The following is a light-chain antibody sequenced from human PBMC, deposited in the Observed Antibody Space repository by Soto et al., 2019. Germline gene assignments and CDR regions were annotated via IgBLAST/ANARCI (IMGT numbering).Light chain of an antibody. V-gene: IGKV1-5*03. Sequence: DIQMTQSPSTLSASVGDRVTITCRASRSISNWLAWYQQKPGTAPKLLIHQASSLESGVPSRYSGSASGTEFTLTISSVQPDDFATYYCQHYNTYSWFTFGPGTKVDIK. CDR3: QHYNTYSWFT. CDR2: QAS. CDR1: RSISNW. J-gene: IGKJ3*01.